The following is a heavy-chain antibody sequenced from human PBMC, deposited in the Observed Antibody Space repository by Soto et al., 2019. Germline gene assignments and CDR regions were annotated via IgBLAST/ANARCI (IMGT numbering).Heavy chain of an antibody. CDR3: ARVGSTIFHFDY. Sequence: QVQLVQSGAEVKKPGASVKVSCKASGYTFTGYYMHWVRQAPGQGLEWMGWINPNSGGTNYAQKLQGWVTMTRDPSISTAYMELSRLRSDDTAVYYCARVGSTIFHFDYWGQGTLVTVSS. CDR2: INPNSGGT. J-gene: IGHJ4*02. CDR1: GYTFTGYY. V-gene: IGHV1-2*04. D-gene: IGHD3-3*01.